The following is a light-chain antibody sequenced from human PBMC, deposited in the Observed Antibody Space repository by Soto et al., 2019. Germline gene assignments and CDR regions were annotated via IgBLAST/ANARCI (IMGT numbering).Light chain of an antibody. J-gene: IGKJ1*01. Sequence: DIQMTQSPSTLSASVGDRVTITCRASQSISSWLAWYQQKPGKAPKLLIYDASSLESGVPSRFSGSGSGTEFTLTTSSLQPDNFATYYCQQYNSFSWTFGQRTKVEIK. V-gene: IGKV1-5*01. CDR1: QSISSW. CDR3: QQYNSFSWT. CDR2: DAS.